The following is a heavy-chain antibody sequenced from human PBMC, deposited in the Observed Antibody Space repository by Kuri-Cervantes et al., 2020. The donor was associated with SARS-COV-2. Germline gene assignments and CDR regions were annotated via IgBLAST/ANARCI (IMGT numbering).Heavy chain of an antibody. CDR1: GDSVSSTSAA. Sequence: LRLSCAISGDSVSSTSAAWNWIWQSPSRGLEWLGRTYHRSKWYNEYAVSVKSRITINPDTSKNQFSLQLNFVTPEDTAVYYCARAPDGYCSGGSCYSGYFQHWGQGTLVTVSS. D-gene: IGHD2-15*01. CDR2: TYHRSKWYN. CDR3: ARAPDGYCSGGSCYSGYFQH. V-gene: IGHV6-1*01. J-gene: IGHJ1*01.